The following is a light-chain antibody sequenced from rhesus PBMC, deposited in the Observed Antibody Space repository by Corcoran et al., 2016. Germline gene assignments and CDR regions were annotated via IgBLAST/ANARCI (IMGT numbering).Light chain of an antibody. V-gene: IGKV3-24*01. J-gene: IGKJ4*01. CDR2: GAS. CDR1: QSVSSS. Sequence: EIVMTQSPATLSLSPGERATLSCRASQSVSSSLAWYQPKTGQAPMLLIYGASSRATGIPDRFSGSGSGTYCTLTISSLEPEDVAVYYCLQHSNWPLTFGGGTKVELK. CDR3: LQHSNWPLT.